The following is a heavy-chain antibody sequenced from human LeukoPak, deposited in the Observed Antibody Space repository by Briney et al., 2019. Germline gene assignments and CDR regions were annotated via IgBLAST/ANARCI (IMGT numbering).Heavy chain of an antibody. V-gene: IGHV1-46*01. CDR2: INPSGGST. D-gene: IGHD3-22*01. J-gene: IGHJ6*02. Sequence: ASVKVSCKASGYTFTSYYMHWVRQAPGQGLEWMGIINPSGGSTSYAQKFQGRVTMTRDTSTSTVYMELSSLRSEDTAVYYCARDGAVRANRGYYFRMDVWGQGTTVTVSS. CDR3: ARDGAVRANRGYYFRMDV. CDR1: GYTFTSYY.